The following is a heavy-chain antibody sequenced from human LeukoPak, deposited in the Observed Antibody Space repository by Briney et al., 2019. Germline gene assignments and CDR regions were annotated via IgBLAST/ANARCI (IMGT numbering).Heavy chain of an antibody. D-gene: IGHD5-24*01. Sequence: GGSLRLSCAASGFTFSDSYMSWIRQAPGKGLEWVSYISSSSDTNYTDSVKGRFTISRDNAKNSLYLQMNSLRAEDTAVYYCARGSRTIELGDDYWGQGTLITVSS. V-gene: IGHV3-11*06. J-gene: IGHJ4*02. CDR2: ISSSSDT. CDR1: GFTFSDSY. CDR3: ARGSRTIELGDDY.